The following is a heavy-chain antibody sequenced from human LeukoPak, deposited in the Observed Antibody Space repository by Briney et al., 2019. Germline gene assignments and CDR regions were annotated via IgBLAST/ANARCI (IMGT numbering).Heavy chain of an antibody. CDR1: GFTFSSYA. V-gene: IGHV3-23*01. CDR3: AKDRIRGCSSTSCYPGGFDY. CDR2: ISGSGGST. D-gene: IGHD2-2*01. J-gene: IGHJ4*02. Sequence: GGSLRLSCAASGFTFSSYAMSWVRHAPGKGLELVSAISGSGGSTYYADSVKGRFTISRDNSKNTLYLQMNSLRAEDTAVYYCAKDRIRGCSSTSCYPGGFDYWGQGTLVTVSS.